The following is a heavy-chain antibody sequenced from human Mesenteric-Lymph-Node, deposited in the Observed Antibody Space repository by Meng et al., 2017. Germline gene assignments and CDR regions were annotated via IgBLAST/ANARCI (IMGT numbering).Heavy chain of an antibody. CDR1: GYNFNNYD. Sequence: ASVQVSCKASGYNFNNYDISWVRQAPGQGLEWVGWISGNTGNTNYAHDLRGRVTLTTDTSTSTAYMELGSLRSDDTAVYYCARDKRLVRVSFDYWGQGTPVTVSS. J-gene: IGHJ4*02. CDR3: ARDKRLVRVSFDY. V-gene: IGHV1-18*01. CDR2: ISGNTGNT. D-gene: IGHD1-26*01.